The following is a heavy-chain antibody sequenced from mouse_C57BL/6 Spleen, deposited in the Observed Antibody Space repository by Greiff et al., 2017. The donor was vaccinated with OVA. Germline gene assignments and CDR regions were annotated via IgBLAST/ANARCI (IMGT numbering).Heavy chain of an antibody. CDR2: INPGSGGT. V-gene: IGHV1-54*01. Sequence: VQRVESGAELVRPGTSVKVSCKASGYAFTNYLIEWVKQRPGQGLEWIGVINPGSGGTNYNEKFKGKATLTADKSSSTAYMQLSSLTSEDSAVYFCARFDSSYAMDYWGQGTSVTVSS. CDR3: ARFDSSYAMDY. J-gene: IGHJ4*01. D-gene: IGHD2-12*01. CDR1: GYAFTNYL.